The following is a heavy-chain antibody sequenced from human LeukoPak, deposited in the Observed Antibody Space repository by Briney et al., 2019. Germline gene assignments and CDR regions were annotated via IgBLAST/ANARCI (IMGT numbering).Heavy chain of an antibody. V-gene: IGHV3-23*01. CDR2: ISGSGGST. J-gene: IGHJ5*02. CDR1: GFTFSSYG. Sequence: PGGSLRLSCAASGFTFSSYGMSWVRQAPGKGLEWVSAISGSGGSTYYADSVKGRFTISRDNSKNTLYVQMNSLRAEDTAVYYCARFSYRNIDPWGQGTLVTVSS. D-gene: IGHD4-11*01. CDR3: ARFSYRNIDP.